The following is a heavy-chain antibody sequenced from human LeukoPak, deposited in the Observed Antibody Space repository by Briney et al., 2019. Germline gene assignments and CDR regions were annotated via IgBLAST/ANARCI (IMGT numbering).Heavy chain of an antibody. D-gene: IGHD3-22*01. CDR1: GYSFPSYW. J-gene: IGHJ3*02. Sequence: GESLKISCKGSGYSFPSYWISWVRQMPGKGLEWMGIIYPGDSDTRYSPSFQGQVTISVDKSISTAYLQWSSLKASDTAMYYCARRPYDSSGYYRDDAFDIWGQGTMVTVSS. CDR3: ARRPYDSSGYYRDDAFDI. CDR2: IYPGDSDT. V-gene: IGHV5-51*01.